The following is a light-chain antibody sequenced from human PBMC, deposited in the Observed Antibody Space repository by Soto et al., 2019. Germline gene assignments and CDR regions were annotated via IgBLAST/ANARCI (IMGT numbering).Light chain of an antibody. CDR3: SSYEGSNNLEV. J-gene: IGLJ1*01. V-gene: IGLV2-8*01. CDR1: SSDVGGYNY. Sequence: QSALTQPPSASGSPGQSVTISCTGTSSDVGGYNYVSWYQQHPGKAPKLMIYEVSNRPSGVPDRFSGSKSGNTASLTVSGLQAEDEADYYCSSYEGSNNLEVFGTGTKVTVL. CDR2: EVS.